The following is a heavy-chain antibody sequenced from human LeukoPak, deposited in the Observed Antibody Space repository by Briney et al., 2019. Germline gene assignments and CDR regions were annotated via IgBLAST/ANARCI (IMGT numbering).Heavy chain of an antibody. V-gene: IGHV3-7*01. J-gene: IGHJ4*02. D-gene: IGHD4-11*01. CDR3: ARDRGSNYGGAFDY. CDR1: GFTFSSYW. Sequence: PGGSLRLSCAASGFTFSSYWMSWVRQAQGKGLEWVANIKQDGSEKYSVDSVKGRFTISRDNAKNSLYLQMNSLRAEDTAVYYCARDRGSNYGGAFDYWGQGTLVTVSS. CDR2: IKQDGSEK.